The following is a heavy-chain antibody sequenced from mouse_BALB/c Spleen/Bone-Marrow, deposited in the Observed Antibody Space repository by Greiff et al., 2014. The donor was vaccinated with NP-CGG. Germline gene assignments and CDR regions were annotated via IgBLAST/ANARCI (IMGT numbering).Heavy chain of an antibody. D-gene: IGHD1-1*01. CDR3: ARLSYYGRFAY. CDR2: INPDSSTL. J-gene: IGHJ3*01. Sequence: DVKVIESGGGLVQPGRSLKLSCAASEFDFSRFWMSWVRQAPGKGLEWIGEINPDSSTLNYTPSLKDKFIISRDNAKNTLYLQMSKVRSEDTALYYCARLSYYGRFAYWGQGTLVTVSA. V-gene: IGHV4-1*02. CDR1: EFDFSRFW.